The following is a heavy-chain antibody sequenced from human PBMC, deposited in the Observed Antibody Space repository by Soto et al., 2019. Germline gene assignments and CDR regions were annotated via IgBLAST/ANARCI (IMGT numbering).Heavy chain of an antibody. D-gene: IGHD2-15*01. CDR1: GFTFGTYA. Sequence: EVQLLESGGGLVQPGGSLRLSCAASGFTFGTYALSWVRQAPGKGLVWVSAISGSGASTYYADSVKGRFTISKDNSKDTLYLQMNSLRAEDTAVYYCAKDGAATPLNLRYNKHDYWGQGTLVTVSS. V-gene: IGHV3-23*01. CDR2: ISGSGAST. CDR3: AKDGAATPLNLRYNKHDY. J-gene: IGHJ4*02.